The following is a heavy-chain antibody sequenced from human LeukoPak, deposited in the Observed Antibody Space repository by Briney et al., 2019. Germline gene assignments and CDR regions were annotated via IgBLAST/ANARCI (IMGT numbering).Heavy chain of an antibody. CDR2: ITGSGDTT. CDR3: AKWGDYDILTGYYVSDF. Sequence: PGASLRLSCAASGFIFRNYAMSWVRQAPGKGLEWFSAITGSGDTTYFADSVKGRFTISRDNSKTTLYVALNTLRAEATAVYYCAKWGDYDILTGYYVSDFWGQGTLVTVSS. V-gene: IGHV3-23*01. J-gene: IGHJ4*02. D-gene: IGHD3-9*01. CDR1: GFIFRNYA.